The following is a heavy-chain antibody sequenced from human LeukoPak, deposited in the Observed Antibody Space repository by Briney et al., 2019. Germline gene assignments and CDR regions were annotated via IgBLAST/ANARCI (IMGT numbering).Heavy chain of an antibody. CDR2: INSGRST. D-gene: IGHD3-10*02. CDR3: TRDLFD. J-gene: IGHJ4*02. V-gene: IGHV3-66*01. Sequence: GGSLRLSCAASGFTVSSNYMTWVRQAPGKGLDWVSAINSGRSTYYADSVKGRFTISRDDSKNTLYLQMHSLRAEDTAIYYCTRDLFDWGQGALVTVSS. CDR1: GFTVSSNY.